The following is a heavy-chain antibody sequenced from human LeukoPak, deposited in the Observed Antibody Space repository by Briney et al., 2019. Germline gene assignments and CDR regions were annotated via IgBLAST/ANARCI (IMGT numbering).Heavy chain of an antibody. CDR2: IRHDGSNK. Sequence: GGSLRLSCAASGFTFSSYGMHWVRQAPGKGLEWVAFIRHDGSNKYYADSVKGRFTISRDNSKNTLYLQMNSLRAGDTAVYYCAKDLVGATHPYYFDYWGQGTLVTVSS. J-gene: IGHJ4*02. CDR1: GFTFSSYG. CDR3: AKDLVGATHPYYFDY. V-gene: IGHV3-30*02. D-gene: IGHD1-26*01.